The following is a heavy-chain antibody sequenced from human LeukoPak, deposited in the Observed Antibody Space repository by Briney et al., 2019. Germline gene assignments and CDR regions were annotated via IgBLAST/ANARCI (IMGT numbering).Heavy chain of an antibody. CDR1: GFTLRNYA. D-gene: IGHD2-15*01. V-gene: IGHV3-23*01. CDR3: AKDYCSGGSCYRFDY. Sequence: GGSLRLSCAASGFTLRNYAMSWVRQAPGKGLEWVSDISGSGGTTYYADSVKGRFTISRDNPNNTLYLQMNSLGAEDTAVYYCAKDYCSGGSCYRFDYWGQGTLVTVSS. J-gene: IGHJ4*02. CDR2: ISGSGGTT.